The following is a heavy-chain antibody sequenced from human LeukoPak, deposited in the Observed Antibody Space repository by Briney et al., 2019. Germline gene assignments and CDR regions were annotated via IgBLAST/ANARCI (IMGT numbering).Heavy chain of an antibody. CDR1: GFTFDDYA. J-gene: IGHJ3*02. D-gene: IGHD2-21*02. CDR3: AKTYCGGDCYSRALAFDI. Sequence: GGSLRLSCAASGFTFDDYAMHWVRQAPGKGLEWVPPISGDGGSTYYADSVKGRFTISRDNSKNSLYLQMNSLRTEDTALYYCAKTYCGGDCYSRALAFDIWGQGAMVTVSS. CDR2: ISGDGGST. V-gene: IGHV3-43*02.